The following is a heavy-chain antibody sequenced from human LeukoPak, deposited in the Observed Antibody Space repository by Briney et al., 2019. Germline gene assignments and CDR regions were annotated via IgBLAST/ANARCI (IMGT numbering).Heavy chain of an antibody. D-gene: IGHD1-26*01. V-gene: IGHV3-48*01. Sequence: GGSLRLSCAASGFTFSDYPMNWFRLVPGKGLEWVSYINRSSSTIYYADSVRGRFTISRDNAKNSLYLQMNSLRAEDTAVYYCARSIVGTSRAGGFAFDIWGQGTMVTVSS. CDR3: ARSIVGTSRAGGFAFDI. CDR2: INRSSSTI. CDR1: GFTFSDYP. J-gene: IGHJ3*02.